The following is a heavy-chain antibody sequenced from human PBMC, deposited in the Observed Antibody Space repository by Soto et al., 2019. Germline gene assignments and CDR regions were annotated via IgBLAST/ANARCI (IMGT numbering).Heavy chain of an antibody. J-gene: IGHJ5*02. CDR3: ARGDFDSSANYYAGWFAP. CDR2: FNPNSGGT. D-gene: IGHD3-22*01. CDR1: GYIFTGYY. V-gene: IGHV1-2*02. Sequence: QVQLVQSGAEVKKPGASVKVSCKASGYIFTGYYMHWLRQAPGQGLEWMGWFNPNSGGTKYAQKFQGRVTMTNDTSINTAYMELSGLISDDTAVYYCARGDFDSSANYYAGWFAPWGQGTLVTVSS.